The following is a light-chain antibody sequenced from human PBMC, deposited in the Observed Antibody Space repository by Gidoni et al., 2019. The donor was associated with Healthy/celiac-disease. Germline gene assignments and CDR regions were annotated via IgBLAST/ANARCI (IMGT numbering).Light chain of an antibody. V-gene: IGKV3-15*01. CDR2: GAS. J-gene: IGKJ3*01. CDR1: QSVSSN. Sequence: EIVMTQSPATLSVSPGERATLSCRASQSVSSNLAWYQQKPGQAPRLLIYGASTRATGIPARFSGSGSGTSFTLTISSLQSEDFAVYYCQQYNNWPRVTFGPGTHVDIK. CDR3: QQYNNWPRVT.